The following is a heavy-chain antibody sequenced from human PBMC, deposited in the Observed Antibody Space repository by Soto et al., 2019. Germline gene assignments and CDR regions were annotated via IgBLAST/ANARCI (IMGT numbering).Heavy chain of an antibody. J-gene: IGHJ4*02. CDR2: IFHDGTA. CDR3: ARLVYDTRLNYMYFDF. V-gene: IGHV4-4*02. D-gene: IGHD3-10*01. Sequence: SETLSLTCAVSGVSISSGNWWTWARQSPQRGLEYIGEIFHDGTANYYPSFERRVAISVDTSKNQFSLKLTSVTAADTAIYFCARLVYDTRLNYMYFDFWGQGTLVTSPQ. CDR1: GVSISSGNW.